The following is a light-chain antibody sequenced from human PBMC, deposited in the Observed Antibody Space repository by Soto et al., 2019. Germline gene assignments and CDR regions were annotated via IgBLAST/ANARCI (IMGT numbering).Light chain of an antibody. Sequence: EIVLTQSPATLSLSTGERATLSCRASQSVSSYLAWYQQKPGQAPRLLIYDAYNRATGIPDRFSGSGSGTDFTLTISRLEPEDFAVYYCQQYGTSPLTFGGGTKVDNK. J-gene: IGKJ4*01. CDR3: QQYGTSPLT. V-gene: IGKV3-20*01. CDR2: DAY. CDR1: QSVSSY.